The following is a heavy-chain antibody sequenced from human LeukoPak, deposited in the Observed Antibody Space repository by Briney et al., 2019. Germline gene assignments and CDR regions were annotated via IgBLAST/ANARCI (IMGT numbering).Heavy chain of an antibody. D-gene: IGHD7-27*01. J-gene: IGHJ4*02. CDR3: AKATGDGGTFHY. V-gene: IGHV3-21*01. CDR2: ISSSSSYI. Sequence: GGSLRLSCAASGFTFSSYSMNWVRQAPGKGLEWVSSISSSSSYIYYADSVKGRFTISRDNAKNSLYLQMNSLRAEDTAVYYCAKATGDGGTFHYWGQGTLVTVSS. CDR1: GFTFSSYS.